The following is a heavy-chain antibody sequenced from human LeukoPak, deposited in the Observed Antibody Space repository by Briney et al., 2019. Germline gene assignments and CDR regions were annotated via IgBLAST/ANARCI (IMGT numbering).Heavy chain of an antibody. CDR3: ARDPGYNWNDDFDY. D-gene: IGHD1-1*01. CDR1: GYTFTSYG. J-gene: IGHJ4*02. Sequence: SVKVSCKASGYTFTSYGISWVRQAPGQGLEWMGRIIPILGIANYAQKFQGRVTITADKSTSTAYMELSSLRSEDTAVYYCARDPGYNWNDDFDYWGQGTLVTVSS. V-gene: IGHV1-69*04. CDR2: IIPILGIA.